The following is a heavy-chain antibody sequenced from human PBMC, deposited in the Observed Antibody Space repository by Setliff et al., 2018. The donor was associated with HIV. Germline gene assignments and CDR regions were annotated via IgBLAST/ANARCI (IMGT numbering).Heavy chain of an antibody. D-gene: IGHD6-6*01. CDR2: IYTSGST. J-gene: IGHJ6*03. Sequence: SETLSLTCTVSGDSVSNGRYYWSWIRQPAGKGLEWIGHIYTSGSTDYNPSLKSRVTISVYTSKNQFSLKMSSVTAADTAVYYCARPYSSSSYYYYHMDVWGKGTAVTVSS. V-gene: IGHV4-61*09. CDR3: ARPYSSSSYYYYHMDV. CDR1: GDSVSNGRYY.